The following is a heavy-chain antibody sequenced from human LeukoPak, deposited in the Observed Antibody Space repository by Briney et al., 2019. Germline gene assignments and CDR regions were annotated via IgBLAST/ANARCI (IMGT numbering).Heavy chain of an antibody. Sequence: GGSLRLSCTDSGFTFGSYWMSWVRQAPGKGLEWVANIKEDGSGKYYLDSVKGRFTISRDNGKNSLYLQMNSLRAEDTAVYYCARDQVVVTAPGWYGMGVWGQGTTVTVSS. D-gene: IGHD2-21*02. CDR2: IKEDGSGK. CDR3: ARDQVVVTAPGWYGMGV. V-gene: IGHV3-7*01. J-gene: IGHJ6*02. CDR1: GFTFGSYW.